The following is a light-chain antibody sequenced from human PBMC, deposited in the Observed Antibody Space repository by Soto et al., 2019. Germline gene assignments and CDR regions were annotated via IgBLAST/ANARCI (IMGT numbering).Light chain of an antibody. J-gene: IGKJ1*01. CDR2: DAS. CDR3: WQHNKWPPWT. V-gene: IGKV3-15*01. Sequence: EIALTQSVATLSLSPGERATLSCRASAGLSTNLASCQQKPGRDPRLLIYDASTRADAVPARFSGSGSGRAVSPPISSLQSEDVAVYYCWQHNKWPPWTFGHGTKVDIK. CDR1: AGLSTN.